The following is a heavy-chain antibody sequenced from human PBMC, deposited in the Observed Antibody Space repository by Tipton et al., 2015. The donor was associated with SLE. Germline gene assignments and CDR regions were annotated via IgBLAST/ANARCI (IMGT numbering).Heavy chain of an antibody. D-gene: IGHD3-3*01. Sequence: TLSLTCTVSCGSLRRGIYCWGWVRQPPGKGLEWIGTIYFCGNPNHDPSLPSRVNLSVDPSKNQFSLKLSSVTAADTAIYFFARHDWSSSYAFGYWGQGTLVTVSS. CDR3: ARHDWSSSYAFGY. CDR2: IYFCGNP. V-gene: IGHV4-39*07. CDR1: CGSLRRGIYC. J-gene: IGHJ4*02.